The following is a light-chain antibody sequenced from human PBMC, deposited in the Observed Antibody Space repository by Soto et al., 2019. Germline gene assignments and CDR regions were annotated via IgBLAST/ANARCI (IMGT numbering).Light chain of an antibody. J-gene: IGKJ3*01. V-gene: IGKV3-15*01. CDR1: QSVKTN. CDR2: GAS. CDR3: QQYDNWVT. Sequence: VVMTQSPGTLSVSPGESATLSCRASQSVKTNLAWYQQKVGQAPRLLIYGASTRAAGIPARFSASGSGTDFTLTISSLQSEDFAVYYCQQYDNWVTFGPGTKVHFK.